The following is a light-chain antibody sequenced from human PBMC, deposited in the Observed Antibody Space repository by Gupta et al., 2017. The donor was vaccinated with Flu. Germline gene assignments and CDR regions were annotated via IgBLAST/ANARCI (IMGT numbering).Light chain of an antibody. J-gene: IGLJ2*01. CDR1: SKDVGGYDY. V-gene: IGLV2-11*01. CDR2: DVT. Sequence: ISCTVTSKDVGGYDYVSWYQQHPGKVPKIMIYDVTKRPSGVPDRFSGAKSGNTAFLTVAGLQAEDDADYYCCSYAGSYACNYYLFGGGTKLTVL. CDR3: CSYAGSYACNYYL.